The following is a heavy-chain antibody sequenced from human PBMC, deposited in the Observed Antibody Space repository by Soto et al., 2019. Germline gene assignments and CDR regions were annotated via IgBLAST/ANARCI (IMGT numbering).Heavy chain of an antibody. V-gene: IGHV3-30*18. CDR3: AKVVRGILRYFDWLLLAIDY. CDR1: GFTFSSYG. CDR2: ISYDGSNK. D-gene: IGHD3-9*01. J-gene: IGHJ4*02. Sequence: GGSLRLSCAASGFTFSSYGMHWVRQAPGKGLEWVAVISYDGSNKYYADSVKGRFTISRDNSKNTLYLQMNSLRAEDTAVYYCAKVVRGILRYFDWLLLAIDYWGQGTLVTVSS.